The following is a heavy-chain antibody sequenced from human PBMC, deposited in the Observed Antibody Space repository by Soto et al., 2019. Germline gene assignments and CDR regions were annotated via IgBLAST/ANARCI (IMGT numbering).Heavy chain of an antibody. D-gene: IGHD3-22*01. Sequence: SVKVSCKASGGTFSSYAISWVRQAPGQGLEWMGGIIPIFGTANYAQKFQGRVTITADESTSTAYMELSSLRSEDTAVYYCARDRYYYDSSGYYYGTNYYYGMDVWG. V-gene: IGHV1-69*13. CDR3: ARDRYYYDSSGYYYGTNYYYGMDV. CDR1: GGTFSSYA. J-gene: IGHJ6*02. CDR2: IIPIFGTA.